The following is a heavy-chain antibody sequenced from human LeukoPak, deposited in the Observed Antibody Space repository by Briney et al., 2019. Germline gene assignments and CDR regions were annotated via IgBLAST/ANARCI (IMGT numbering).Heavy chain of an antibody. CDR2: ISSSSSYI. D-gene: IGHD6-19*01. V-gene: IGHV3-21*01. J-gene: IGHJ4*02. CDR3: ARVLKQWLPPDY. CDR1: GFTFSSYS. Sequence: PGGSLRLSCAASGFTFSSYSMNWVRQAPGKGLEWVSSISSSSSYIYYADSVKGRFTISRDNAMNSLYLQINSLRAEDTAVYYCARVLKQWLPPDYWGQGTLVTVSS.